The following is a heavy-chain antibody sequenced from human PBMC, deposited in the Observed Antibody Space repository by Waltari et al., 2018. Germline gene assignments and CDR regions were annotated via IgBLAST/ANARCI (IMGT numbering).Heavy chain of an antibody. CDR1: GDSISTSY. CDR2: IYYSGST. J-gene: IGHJ6*02. V-gene: IGHV4-59*01. Sequence: QVQLQESGPGLVKPSETLSLSCTVSGDSISTSYWSWVRQPPGKGPEWIGIIYYSGSTNYNPSRKSRVTISVDTSKNQLSLKLNSVTAADTAVYYCARGGITVPNFYYFGMDVWGQGTTVTVSS. D-gene: IGHD6-19*01. CDR3: ARGGITVPNFYYFGMDV.